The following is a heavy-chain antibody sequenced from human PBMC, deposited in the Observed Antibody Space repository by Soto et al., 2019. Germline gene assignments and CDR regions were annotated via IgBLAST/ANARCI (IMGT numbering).Heavy chain of an antibody. D-gene: IGHD3-22*01. J-gene: IGHJ4*02. CDR2: INHSGST. Sequence: SETLSLTCAVYGGSFSGYYWSWIRQPPGKGLEWIGEINHSGSTNYNPSLKSRVTISVDTSKNQFSLKLSSVTAADTAVYYCAFRYYDSSGYYPPFDYGGQGTLVTVSS. V-gene: IGHV4-34*01. CDR1: GGSFSGYY. CDR3: AFRYYDSSGYYPPFDY.